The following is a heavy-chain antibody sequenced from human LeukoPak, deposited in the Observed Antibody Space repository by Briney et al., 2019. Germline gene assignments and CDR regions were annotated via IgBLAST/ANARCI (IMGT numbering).Heavy chain of an antibody. CDR1: GGSFSDYY. J-gene: IGHJ4*02. V-gene: IGHV4-59*01. CDR3: GREAYFYDDSGLTRIGFVDS. Sequence: PSETLSLTCTVSGGSFSDYYWNWIRQSPGKGLEWIGFVYYSGSTDYNPSLKGRVTISIDPSNNQFSLSLTSVTAADTAVYYCGREAYFYDDSGLTRIGFVDSWGQGTLVTVSS. CDR2: VYYSGST. D-gene: IGHD3-22*01.